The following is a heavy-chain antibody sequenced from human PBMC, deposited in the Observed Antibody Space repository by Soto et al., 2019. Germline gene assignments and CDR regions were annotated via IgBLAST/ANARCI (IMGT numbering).Heavy chain of an antibody. J-gene: IGHJ4*02. CDR3: TGGSEDITMIVVERVRLFDY. CDR1: GFTFGDYA. CDR2: IRSKAYGGTT. D-gene: IGHD3-22*01. Sequence: HPGGSLRLSCTASGFTFGDYAMSWFRQAPGKGLEWVGFIRSKAYGGTTEYAASVKGRFTISRDDSKSIAYLQMNSLKTEDTAVYYCTGGSEDITMIVVERVRLFDYWGQGTLVTVSS. V-gene: IGHV3-49*03.